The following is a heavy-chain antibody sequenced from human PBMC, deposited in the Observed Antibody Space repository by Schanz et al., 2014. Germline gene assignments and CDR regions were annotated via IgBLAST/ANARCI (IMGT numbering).Heavy chain of an antibody. CDR3: AARRGSPLPVDY. CDR2: IDDTGST. Sequence: VQLVESGGGLVKPGGSLRLSCTASGFIFNDYYMNWIRQPPGKGPEWIGTIDDTGSTYYNPSLKSRLFISVDTSKKQSPLRLPSVTAADTAVYYCAARRGSPLPVDYWGQGTLVTVSS. D-gene: IGHD1-26*01. J-gene: IGHJ4*02. V-gene: IGHV4-59*04. CDR1: GFIFNDYY.